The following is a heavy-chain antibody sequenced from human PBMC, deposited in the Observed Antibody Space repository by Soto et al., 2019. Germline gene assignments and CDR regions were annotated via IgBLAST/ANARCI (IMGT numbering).Heavy chain of an antibody. CDR1: GFTFGGYG. CDR2: PRTKAYGETT. J-gene: IGHJ6*02. D-gene: IGHD2-2*01. Sequence: PGGSLRLSCTGSGFTFGGYGMSWSRQAPGKGLEWLRAPRTKAYGETTDYAASVKGRFTIFRDDSKSIAYLKMRSLQTEDKGVYYGTKYTYTSRDSSFGMDVWGHGTTDTVSS. CDR3: TKYTYTSRDSSFGMDV. V-gene: IGHV3-49*03.